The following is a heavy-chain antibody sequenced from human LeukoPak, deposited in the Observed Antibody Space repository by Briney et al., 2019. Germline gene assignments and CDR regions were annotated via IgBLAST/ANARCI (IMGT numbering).Heavy chain of an antibody. CDR3: AKVISRYGSGSYDY. CDR2: INSDGINT. CDR1: GFTFSNYW. V-gene: IGHV3-74*01. Sequence: GGSLRLSCAASGFTFSNYWMHWVRQAPGKGLVWVSRINSDGINTSYADSVKGRFTISRDNAKNSLYLQMNSLRAEDTALYYCAKVISRYGSGSYDYWGQGTLVTVSS. J-gene: IGHJ4*02. D-gene: IGHD3-10*01.